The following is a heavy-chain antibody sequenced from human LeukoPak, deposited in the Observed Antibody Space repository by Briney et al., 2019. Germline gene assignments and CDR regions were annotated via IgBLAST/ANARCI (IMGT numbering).Heavy chain of an antibody. CDR2: IYTSGST. V-gene: IGHV4-4*07. D-gene: IGHD4-23*01. J-gene: IGHJ4*02. CDR1: GGSISSYY. Sequence: SETLSLTCTVSGGSISSYYWSWIRQPAGKGLEWIGRIYTSGSTNYNPSLKSRVTMSVDTSKNQFSLKLSSVTAADTAVYYCARVHYFYGGNSEVYFDYWGQGTLVTVSS. CDR3: ARVHYFYGGNSEVYFDY.